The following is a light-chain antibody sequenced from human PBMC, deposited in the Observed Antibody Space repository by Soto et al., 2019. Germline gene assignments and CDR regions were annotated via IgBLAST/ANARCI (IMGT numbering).Light chain of an antibody. Sequence: DIQMTQSPSTLSASVGDRVTITCRASQSISSWLAWYQQKPGKAPKLLIYKASSLESGVPSRFSGSGSGTEFSLTNSSLQPDDFATYYCQQYNNYSGTFGQGTKVEIK. V-gene: IGKV1-5*03. CDR3: QQYNNYSGT. CDR1: QSISSW. CDR2: KAS. J-gene: IGKJ1*01.